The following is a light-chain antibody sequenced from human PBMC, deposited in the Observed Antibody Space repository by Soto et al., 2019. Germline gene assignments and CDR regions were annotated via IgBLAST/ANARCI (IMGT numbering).Light chain of an antibody. J-gene: IGLJ2*01. Sequence: QSVLTQPASVSGSPGQSITISCTGTSSDVGGYNHVSWYQHHPGKAPKLMIYEVSNRPSGVSNRFSGSKSGNTASLTISGLQAEDEADYYCYSKRINFKWVFGGGTKVTVL. CDR1: SSDVGGYNH. CDR2: EVS. V-gene: IGLV2-14*01. CDR3: YSKRINFKWV.